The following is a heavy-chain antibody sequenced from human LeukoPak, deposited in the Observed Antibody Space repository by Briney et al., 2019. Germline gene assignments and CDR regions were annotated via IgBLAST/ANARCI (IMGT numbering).Heavy chain of an antibody. Sequence: GASVKVSCKASGYTFTSYDITWVRQATGQGLEWMEWMNPNSGNTGYAQKFQGRVTMTRDTSISTAYMELRSLRSEDTAVYYCARGLGVPGVYPDLRFWGQGTLVTVSS. CDR2: MNPNSGNT. D-gene: IGHD2-2*01. CDR1: GYTFTSYD. J-gene: IGHJ4*02. CDR3: ARGLGVPGVYPDLRF. V-gene: IGHV1-8*01.